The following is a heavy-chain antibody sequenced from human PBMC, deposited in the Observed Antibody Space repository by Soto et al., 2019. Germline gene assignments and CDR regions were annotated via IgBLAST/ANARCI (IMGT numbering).Heavy chain of an antibody. CDR1: GFTFSSYA. V-gene: IGHV3-23*01. Sequence: PGGSLRLSCAASGFTFSSYAMSWVRQAPGKGLEWVSGISGGGSTYYADSVKGRFTISRDNSKNTLYLQLNSLRAEDTALYYCARDVDADFRTDFDYWGRGTLVTVSS. J-gene: IGHJ4*02. CDR2: ISGGGST. D-gene: IGHD4-17*01. CDR3: ARDVDADFRTDFDY.